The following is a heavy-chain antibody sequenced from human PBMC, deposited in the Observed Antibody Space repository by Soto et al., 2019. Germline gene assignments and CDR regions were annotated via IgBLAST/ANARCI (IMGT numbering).Heavy chain of an antibody. Sequence: HVQLQESGPGLVKPSETLSLTCTVSGGSISTYYWSWIRQPPGKGLEWIGYIYYDGSTSYNPSLRSRVTISVDTSENQFSLILSSVTSADTAVYYCARDQLSSGLYVWFDPWGQGTLVTVSS. CDR1: GGSISTYY. J-gene: IGHJ5*02. CDR3: ARDQLSSGLYVWFDP. D-gene: IGHD6-25*01. V-gene: IGHV4-59*01. CDR2: IYYDGST.